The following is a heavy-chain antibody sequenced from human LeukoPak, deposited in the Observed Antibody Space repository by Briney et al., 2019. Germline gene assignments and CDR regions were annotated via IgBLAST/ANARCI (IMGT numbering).Heavy chain of an antibody. CDR3: ARDRHRITMVRGVTPDY. CDR2: ISYDGSNK. V-gene: IGHV3-30-3*01. J-gene: IGHJ4*02. Sequence: GRSLRLSCAASGFTFSSYAMHRVRQAPGKGLEWVAVISYDGSNKYYADSVKGRFTISRDNSKNTLYLQMNSLRAEDTAVYYRARDRHRITMVRGVTPDYWGQGTLVTVSS. D-gene: IGHD3-10*01. CDR1: GFTFSSYA.